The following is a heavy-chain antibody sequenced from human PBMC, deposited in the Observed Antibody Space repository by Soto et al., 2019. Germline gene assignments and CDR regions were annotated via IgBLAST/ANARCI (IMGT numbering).Heavy chain of an antibody. Sequence: SQTLSLTCAISGDSVSTLSSAWNWIRQSPSRGLEWLGRTYYRSRWYLDYAVSVKSRITINADTSKNQFSLQLNSVTPEDTAVYYCARERSSRFDYWGQGTPVTVSS. CDR3: ARERSSRFDY. CDR1: GDSVSTLSSA. J-gene: IGHJ4*02. V-gene: IGHV6-1*01. D-gene: IGHD6-6*01. CDR2: TYYRSRWYL.